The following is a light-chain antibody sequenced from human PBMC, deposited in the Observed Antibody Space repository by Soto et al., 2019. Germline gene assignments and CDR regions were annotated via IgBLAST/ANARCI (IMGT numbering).Light chain of an antibody. Sequence: VFTHKTATPSLSAKERSTLSCTASQRVSSSYLAWYQQKPGQAPRLLIYDASNRATGIPARFSGSGSGTDFTLTVSSLEPEDFAVYYCQQRSNWLLTFGGGTKVDI. J-gene: IGKJ4*01. CDR3: QQRSNWLLT. CDR2: DAS. CDR1: QRVSSSY. V-gene: IGKV3D-20*02.